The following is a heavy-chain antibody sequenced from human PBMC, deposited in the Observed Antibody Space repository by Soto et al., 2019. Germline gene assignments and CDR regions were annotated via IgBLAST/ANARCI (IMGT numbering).Heavy chain of an antibody. J-gene: IGHJ5*02. D-gene: IGHD2-2*01. CDR1: GFTFSSYS. CDR3: ARDPIVVVPAAANWFHP. Sequence: EVQLVESGGGLVKPGGSLRLSCAASGFTFSSYSMNWVRQAPGKGLEWVSSISSSSSYIYYADSVKGRFTISRDNAKKSLYLQMNSLRAEDTAVYYCARDPIVVVPAAANWFHPWGQGTLVTVSS. CDR2: ISSSSSYI. V-gene: IGHV3-21*03.